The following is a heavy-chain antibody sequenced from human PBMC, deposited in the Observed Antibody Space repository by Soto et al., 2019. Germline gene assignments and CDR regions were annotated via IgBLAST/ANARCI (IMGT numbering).Heavy chain of an antibody. D-gene: IGHD1-1*01. CDR3: ARYGTRADW. Sequence: EVQLVESGGGFVQRGGSLRLSCAASGFTFSNYEMNWVRKAPGKGLEWISYISSSGITTYYADFAAGRFTISRDNAKESLYLHLNSLRVEDTAVYYCARYGTRADWWGLGTQVTVSS. CDR2: ISSSGITT. CDR1: GFTFSNYE. J-gene: IGHJ4*02. V-gene: IGHV3-48*03.